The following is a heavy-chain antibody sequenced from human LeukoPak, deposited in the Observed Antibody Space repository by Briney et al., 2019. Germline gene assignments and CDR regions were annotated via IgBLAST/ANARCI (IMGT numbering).Heavy chain of an antibody. CDR1: GFTFGSYE. Sequence: GGSLRLSCEASGFTFGSYEMNWVRQAPGKGLEWVSYISGSGSSIHYADSAKGRFTISRDNAQNSLYLQMHSLRAEDTAVYYCARDRSGFYKWFDPWGQGTLVTVSS. CDR2: ISGSGSSI. V-gene: IGHV3-48*03. D-gene: IGHD6-19*01. J-gene: IGHJ5*02. CDR3: ARDRSGFYKWFDP.